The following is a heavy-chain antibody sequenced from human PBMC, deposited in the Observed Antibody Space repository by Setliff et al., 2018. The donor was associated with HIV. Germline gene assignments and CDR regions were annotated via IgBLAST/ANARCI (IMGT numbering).Heavy chain of an antibody. V-gene: IGHV3-53*01. Sequence: GGSLRLSCAASGFTVSSNYMSWVRQALGKGLEWVSLIYSDGSTYDADSVRGRFTIARDNSKNTLHLQMNSLRAEDTAVYYCAGLGIGRYCNISSCYLNQWGQGTLVTVSS. CDR2: IYSDGST. J-gene: IGHJ4*02. D-gene: IGHD6-19*01. CDR3: AGLGIGRYCNISSCYLNQ. CDR1: GFTVSSNY.